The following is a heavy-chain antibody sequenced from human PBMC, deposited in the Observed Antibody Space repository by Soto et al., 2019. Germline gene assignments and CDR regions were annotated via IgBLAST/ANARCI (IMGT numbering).Heavy chain of an antibody. Sequence: EVQLLESGGSLVQPGGSWRLSGKAPESTFSSQILGWVRQLPGKGLEWVSAISGSGDKTPYADSVRGRFTVSRDNSKNTLYLQMNSLRAEDTALYYCAKYLTSGTCLDYWGQGTLVTVSS. D-gene: IGHD5-12*01. J-gene: IGHJ4*02. V-gene: IGHV3-23*01. CDR3: AKYLTSGTCLDY. CDR2: ISGSGDKT. CDR1: ESTFSSQI.